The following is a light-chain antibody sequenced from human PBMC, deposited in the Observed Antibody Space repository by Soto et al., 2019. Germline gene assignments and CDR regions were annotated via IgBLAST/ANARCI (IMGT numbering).Light chain of an antibody. J-gene: IGLJ3*02. Sequence: QSVLTQPPSASGTPGQRGTISCSGSSSNIGSNTVNWYQQLPGTAPKLLIYSNNQRPSGVPDRFSGSKSGTSASLAISGLQSDDEADYYCAACDDSLNGWVFGGGTKLTVL. CDR2: SNN. CDR3: AACDDSLNGWV. CDR1: SSNIGSNT. V-gene: IGLV1-44*01.